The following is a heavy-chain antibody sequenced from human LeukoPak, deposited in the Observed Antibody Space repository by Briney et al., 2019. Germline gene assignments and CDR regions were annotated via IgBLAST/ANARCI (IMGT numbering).Heavy chain of an antibody. CDR3: ARENNFGSGMDV. V-gene: IGHV3-53*01. CDR2: IYSGGNT. D-gene: IGHD3-10*01. Sequence: PGGSLRLSCAASGFTVSSNSMNWVRQAPGKGLQWVSVIYSGGNTYYAGSVKGRFTISRDNSKNTLYLQMSSLRAEDTAVYYCARENNFGSGMDVWGQGTTVTVSS. J-gene: IGHJ6*02. CDR1: GFTVSSNS.